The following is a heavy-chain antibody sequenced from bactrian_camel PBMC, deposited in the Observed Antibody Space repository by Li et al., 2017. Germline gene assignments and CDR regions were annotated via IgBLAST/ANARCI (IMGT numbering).Heavy chain of an antibody. J-gene: IGHJ4*01. CDR2: IDVDGST. D-gene: IGHD2*01. Sequence: QLVESGGGSVRTGGSLRLSCVASVDISSVGCMGWFRQAPGKEREGVATIDVDGSTTCADSVKGRFTISKDNAKNTLYLEMNSLKPEDTAMYYCAANFGPYCSGPYLARRANFLGQGTQVTVS. CDR1: VDISSVGC. V-gene: IGHV3S53*01.